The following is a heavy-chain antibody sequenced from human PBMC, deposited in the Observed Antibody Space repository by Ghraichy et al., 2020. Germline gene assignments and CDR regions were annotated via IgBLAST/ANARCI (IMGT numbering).Heavy chain of an antibody. CDR3: VRHSGWELRALDY. J-gene: IGHJ4*02. V-gene: IGHV4-59*08. D-gene: IGHD1-26*01. CDR1: GGSISSYY. Sequence: SQTLSLTCTVSGGSISSYYWSWIRQPPGKGLEWIGYIYYSGNTNYNPSLKSRVTISVDTSNNQFSLRLSSVTAADTATYYCVRHSGWELRALDYWGQGTLVTISS. CDR2: IYYSGNT.